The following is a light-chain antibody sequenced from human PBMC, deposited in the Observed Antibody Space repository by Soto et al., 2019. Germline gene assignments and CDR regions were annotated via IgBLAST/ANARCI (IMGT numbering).Light chain of an antibody. J-gene: IGLJ2*01. V-gene: IGLV2-8*01. CDR2: EVS. Sequence: ALTQPPSASGSPGQSVTISCTGTSSDVGGYNYVSWYQQHPGKAPKLMIYEVSKRPSGVPDRFSGSKSGNTASLTVSGLQAEDEADYYCSSYGGSNNLVFGGGTKLTVL. CDR1: SSDVGGYNY. CDR3: SSYGGSNNLV.